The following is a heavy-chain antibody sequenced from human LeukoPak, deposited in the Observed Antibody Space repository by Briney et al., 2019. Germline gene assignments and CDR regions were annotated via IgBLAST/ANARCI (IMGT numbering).Heavy chain of an antibody. J-gene: IGHJ6*03. V-gene: IGHV3-23*01. CDR2: ISGSGDYT. D-gene: IGHD6-19*01. Sequence: GGSLRLSCAASGFTFSSYGMSWVRQAPGKGLEWVSAISGSGDYTYYADSVEGRFAISRDNSKNTLYLQMNSLRAEDTAVYYCAKGGIAVAGTSYYYCMDVWGKGTTVTISS. CDR3: AKGGIAVAGTSYYYCMDV. CDR1: GFTFSSYG.